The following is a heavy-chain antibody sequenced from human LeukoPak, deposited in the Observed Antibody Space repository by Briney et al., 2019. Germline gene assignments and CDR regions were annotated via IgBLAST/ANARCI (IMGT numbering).Heavy chain of an antibody. J-gene: IGHJ4*02. CDR2: IYYSGST. CDR1: GGSTSSSSYY. V-gene: IGHV4-39*01. CDR3: ASSITMALFDY. Sequence: SETLSLTCTVSGGSTSSSSYYWGWIRQPPGKGLEWIGSIYYSGSTYYNPSLKSRVTISVDTSKNQFSLKLSSVTAADTAVYYCASSITMALFDYWGQGTLVTVSS. D-gene: IGHD3-10*01.